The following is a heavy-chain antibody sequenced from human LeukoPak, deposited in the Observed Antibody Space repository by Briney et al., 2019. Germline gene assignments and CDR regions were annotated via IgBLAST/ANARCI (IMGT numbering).Heavy chain of an antibody. CDR3: TLQSPRVVRGRDYYYYYYMDV. D-gene: IGHD3-10*01. Sequence: GGSLRLSCAASGFTFSSYAMSWVRQAPGKGLEWVGRIKSKTDGGTTDYAAPVKGRFTISRDDSKNTLYLQMNSLKTEDTAVYYCTLQSPRVVRGRDYYYYYYMDVWGKGTTVTISS. J-gene: IGHJ6*03. CDR2: IKSKTDGGTT. CDR1: GFTFSSYA. V-gene: IGHV3-15*01.